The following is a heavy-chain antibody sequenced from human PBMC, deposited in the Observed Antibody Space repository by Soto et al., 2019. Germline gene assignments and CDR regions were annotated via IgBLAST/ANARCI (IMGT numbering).Heavy chain of an antibody. CDR1: GGSICISY. D-gene: IGHD3-10*01. Sequence: PSDTLSLTCTVSGGSICISYGNGIRQTPGKGLEWIGYIHHSGRTNYKDPSLKSRVTISVDTSKNQISLKLDSVTAADTAVYYCASIWFGDFDYWGHGTLVTVSS. V-gene: IGHV4-59*08. J-gene: IGHJ4*01. CDR2: IHHSGRT. CDR3: ASIWFGDFDY.